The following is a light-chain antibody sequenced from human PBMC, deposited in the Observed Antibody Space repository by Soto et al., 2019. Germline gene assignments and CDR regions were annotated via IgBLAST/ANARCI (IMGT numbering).Light chain of an antibody. V-gene: IGLV1-44*01. CDR2: DNN. CDR3: AAWDDSLNGVV. J-gene: IGLJ2*01. CDR1: SSNIGTNN. Sequence: QSVLTQPPSASGTPGQRVTISCSGSSSNIGTNNVNWYQQFPGTAPKLLIYDNNQRPSEVPDRFSGSKSGTSASLAISGLQSDDEADYYCAAWDDSLNGVVFGGGTKLIVL.